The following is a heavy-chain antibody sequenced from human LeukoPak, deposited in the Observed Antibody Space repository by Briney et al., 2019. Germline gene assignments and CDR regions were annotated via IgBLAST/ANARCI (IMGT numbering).Heavy chain of an antibody. V-gene: IGHV3-30-3*01. CDR1: GFTFSSYA. Sequence: GSLRLSCAASGFTFSSYAMHWVRQAPGKGLEWVAVISYDGSNKYYADSVKGRFTISRDNSKNTLYLQMNSLRAEDTAVYYCASEVMVYAIEVSFDYWGQGTLVTVSS. CDR2: ISYDGSNK. J-gene: IGHJ4*02. D-gene: IGHD2-8*01. CDR3: ASEVMVYAIEVSFDY.